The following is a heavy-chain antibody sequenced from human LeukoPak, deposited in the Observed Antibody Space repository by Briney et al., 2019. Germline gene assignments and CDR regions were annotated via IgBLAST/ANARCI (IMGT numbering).Heavy chain of an antibody. J-gene: IGHJ3*02. CDR1: GYTFTSYY. Sequence: EASVKVSCKASGYTFTSYYMHWVRQAPGQGLEWMGIINPSGGSTSYAQKFQGRVTMTRDTSTSTVYMELSSLRSEDTAVYYCARYVVTMIVVDQGLRAFDIWGQETMVTVSS. CDR3: ARYVVTMIVVDQGLRAFDI. V-gene: IGHV1-46*01. D-gene: IGHD3-22*01. CDR2: INPSGGST.